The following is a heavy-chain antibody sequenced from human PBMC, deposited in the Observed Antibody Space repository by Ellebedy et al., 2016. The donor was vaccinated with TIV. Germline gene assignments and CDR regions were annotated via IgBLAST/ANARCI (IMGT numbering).Heavy chain of an antibody. CDR2: MNPNSGNT. D-gene: IGHD3-10*01. Sequence: ASVKVSXXASGYTFTSYDINWVRQATGQGLEWMGWMNPNSGNTGYAQKFQGRVTMTRNTSISTAYMELSSLRSEDTAVYYCARGMVRGEYYYYGMDVWGQGTTVTVSS. CDR3: ARGMVRGEYYYYGMDV. V-gene: IGHV1-8*01. CDR1: GYTFTSYD. J-gene: IGHJ6*02.